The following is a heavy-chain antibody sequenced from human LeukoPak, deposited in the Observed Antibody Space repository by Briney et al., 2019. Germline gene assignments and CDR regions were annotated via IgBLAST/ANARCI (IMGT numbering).Heavy chain of an antibody. CDR1: EFTFSTYS. CDR2: ISSSSTYI. Sequence: GGCLRLSCAASEFTFSTYSMNWVRQAPGKGLEWVASISSSSTYIYYADSVKGRFTISRDNAKSSLYLQMNSLRADDTAVYYCARAGFVSYDSDFKNAFEIWGQGTMVTVSS. V-gene: IGHV3-21*01. D-gene: IGHD5-12*01. J-gene: IGHJ3*02. CDR3: ARAGFVSYDSDFKNAFEI.